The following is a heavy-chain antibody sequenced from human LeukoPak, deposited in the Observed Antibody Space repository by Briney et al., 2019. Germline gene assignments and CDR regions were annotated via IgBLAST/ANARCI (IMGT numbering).Heavy chain of an antibody. J-gene: IGHJ4*02. CDR2: INPSGGST. Sequence: ASVKVSCKASGHTFTSYYMHWVRQAPGQGLEWMGIINPSGGSTSYAQKFQGRVTMTRDMSTSTVYMELSSLRSEDTAVYYCARDQAAAGTIFGDWGQGTLVTVSS. CDR1: GHTFTSYY. CDR3: ARDQAAAGTIFGD. D-gene: IGHD6-13*01. V-gene: IGHV1-46*01.